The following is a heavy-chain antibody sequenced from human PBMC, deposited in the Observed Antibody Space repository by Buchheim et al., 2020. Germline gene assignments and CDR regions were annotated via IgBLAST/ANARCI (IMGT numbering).Heavy chain of an antibody. D-gene: IGHD3-22*01. CDR3: ARYGESSGYYQNWFDP. J-gene: IGHJ5*02. V-gene: IGHV5-10-1*01. CDR1: GYSFPSYW. CDR2: IDPSDSYT. Sequence: EVQLVQSGVEVKKPGESLRISCKGSGYSFPSYWISWVRQMPGKGLEWMGRIDPSDSYTNYSPSFQGHVTISADKSISTAYPQWSSLKASDTAMYYCARYGESSGYYQNWFDPWGQGTL.